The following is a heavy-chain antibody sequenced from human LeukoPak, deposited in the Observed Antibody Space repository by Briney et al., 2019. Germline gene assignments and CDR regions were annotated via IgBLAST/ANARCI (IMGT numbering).Heavy chain of an antibody. V-gene: IGHV3-21*01. Sequence: PGGSLRLSCAASGFTFSSYGMNWVRQAPGKGLEWVSSISSGGMWIYYADSLKGRFTISRDNAKNSLYLQMKSLRVEDTAVYYCARDAGGRTQREGWFDPWGQGTLVTVSS. CDR1: GFTFSSYG. J-gene: IGHJ5*02. CDR2: ISSGGMWI. D-gene: IGHD1-26*01. CDR3: ARDAGGRTQREGWFDP.